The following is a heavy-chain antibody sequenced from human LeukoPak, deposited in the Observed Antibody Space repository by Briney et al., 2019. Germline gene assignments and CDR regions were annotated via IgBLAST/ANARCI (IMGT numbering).Heavy chain of an antibody. CDR1: GGSISSSSCY. CDR2: IYYSGST. Sequence: SETLSLTCTVSGGSISSSSCYWGWIRQPPGKGLEWIGSIYYSGSTYYNPSLKSRVTISVDTSKNQFSLKLSSVTAADTAVYYCAIWEGYSGSYYTAFDIWGQGTMVTVSS. J-gene: IGHJ3*02. CDR3: AIWEGYSGSYYTAFDI. V-gene: IGHV4-39*01. D-gene: IGHD1-26*01.